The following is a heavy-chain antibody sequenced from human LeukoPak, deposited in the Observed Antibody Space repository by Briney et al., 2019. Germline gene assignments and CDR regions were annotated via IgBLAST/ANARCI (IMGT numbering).Heavy chain of an antibody. CDR1: GYSIRSGVY. V-gene: IGHV4-38-2*01. CDR2: IYHSGST. D-gene: IGHD2-21*02. CDR3: ARNRSVTATPGFDH. Sequence: PSETLSLTCAVSGYSIRSGVYWGWIRQSPGKGLEWIGSIYHSGSTHYNPSLKSRVTISVDTSKSQFSLMLSSVTAADTAVYYCARNRSVTATPGFDHWGQGTLVTVSS. J-gene: IGHJ4*02.